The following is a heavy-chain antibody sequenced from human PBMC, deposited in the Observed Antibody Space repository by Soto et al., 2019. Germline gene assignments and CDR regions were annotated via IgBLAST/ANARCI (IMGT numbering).Heavy chain of an antibody. CDR2: ISGSGGST. V-gene: IGHV3-23*01. J-gene: IGHJ4*02. D-gene: IGHD6-6*01. Sequence: GGSLRLSCAASGFTFSSYAMGWVRQAPGKGLEWVSAISGSGGSTYYADSVKGRFTISRDNSKNTLYLQMNSLRAEDTAVYYCAKDFPKQLVPGYFDYWGQGTLVTVSS. CDR3: AKDFPKQLVPGYFDY. CDR1: GFTFSSYA.